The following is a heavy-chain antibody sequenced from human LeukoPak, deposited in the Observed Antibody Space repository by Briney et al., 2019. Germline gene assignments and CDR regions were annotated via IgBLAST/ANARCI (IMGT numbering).Heavy chain of an antibody. CDR3: ARSIEARPYYYYNYMDV. J-gene: IGHJ6*03. V-gene: IGHV4-34*01. Sequence: PSETLSLTCAVYGGSLSGYYWSWIRQPPGKGLEWIGEINHSGGTNYNVSLKSRVTLSVDTSKNQFSLKLSSVTAADTAVYYCARSIEARPYYYYNYMDVWGKGATVTVSS. CDR2: INHSGGT. CDR1: GGSLSGYY. D-gene: IGHD6-6*01.